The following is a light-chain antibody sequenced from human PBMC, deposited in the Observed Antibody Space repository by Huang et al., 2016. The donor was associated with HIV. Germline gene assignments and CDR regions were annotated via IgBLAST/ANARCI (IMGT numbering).Light chain of an antibody. Sequence: IMLTQSPGTLSLSPGERTTLSCRASQSVSSNYLAWYQQKPGQAPRLLISGASSRAAGIPGRFSGSGSGTDFTLTSSRLEPEDFAVYFCQQYVTSPWTFGQGTKVEIK. CDR3: QQYVTSPWT. V-gene: IGKV3-20*01. CDR1: QSVSSNY. J-gene: IGKJ1*01. CDR2: GAS.